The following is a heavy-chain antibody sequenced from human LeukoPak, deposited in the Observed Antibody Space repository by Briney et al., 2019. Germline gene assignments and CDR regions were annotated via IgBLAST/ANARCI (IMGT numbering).Heavy chain of an antibody. CDR3: AKEVEDYYDSSGYFPY. Sequence: GGSLRLSRAASGFTFGSYWMSWVRQAPGKGLEWVSAISGSGGSTYYADSVKGRFTISRDNSKNTLYLQMNSLRAEDTAVYYCAKEVEDYYDSSGYFPYWGQGTLVTVSS. J-gene: IGHJ4*02. CDR2: ISGSGGST. V-gene: IGHV3-23*01. CDR1: GFTFGSYW. D-gene: IGHD3-22*01.